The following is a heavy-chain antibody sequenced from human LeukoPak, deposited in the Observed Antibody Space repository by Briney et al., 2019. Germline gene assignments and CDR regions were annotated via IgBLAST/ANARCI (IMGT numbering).Heavy chain of an antibody. J-gene: IGHJ4*02. V-gene: IGHV3-23*01. D-gene: IGHD3-22*01. Sequence: GGSLRLSCAASGFTFSSYAMSWVRQAPGKGLEWVSAISSSGGSTYYADSVKGRFTISRDNSKNTLYLLMGSLRPEDTAIYYCAKHFDSSGRPRAGFDHWGQGTLVTVS. CDR3: AKHFDSSGRPRAGFDH. CDR1: GFTFSSYA. CDR2: ISSSGGST.